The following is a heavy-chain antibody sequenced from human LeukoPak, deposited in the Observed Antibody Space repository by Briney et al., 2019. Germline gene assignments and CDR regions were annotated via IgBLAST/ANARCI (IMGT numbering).Heavy chain of an antibody. J-gene: IGHJ4*02. V-gene: IGHV4-59*02. CDR3: ARAAPRYYDFWSGYPDYFDY. D-gene: IGHD3-3*01. CDR1: GGSVSGYY. Sequence: SETLSLTCVVSGGSVSGYYWGWIRQPPGRGLEWIGYVYYSGSTNYNPSLKSRVTISVDTSKNQFSLKLSSVTAADTAVYYCARAAPRYYDFWSGYPDYFDYWGQGTLVTVSS. CDR2: VYYSGST.